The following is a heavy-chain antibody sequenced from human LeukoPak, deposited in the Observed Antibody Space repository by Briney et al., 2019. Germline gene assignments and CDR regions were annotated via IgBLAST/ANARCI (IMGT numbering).Heavy chain of an antibody. Sequence: GGSLRLSCAASGFTFSSYGMHWVRQAPGKGLEWVAFIRYDGSNKYYADSVKGRFTISRDNSKNTLYLQMNSLRAEDTAVYYCARSITMIVVVMALGYWGQGTLVTVSS. CDR2: IRYDGSNK. CDR3: ARSITMIVVVMALGY. D-gene: IGHD3-22*01. CDR1: GFTFSSYG. V-gene: IGHV3-30*02. J-gene: IGHJ4*02.